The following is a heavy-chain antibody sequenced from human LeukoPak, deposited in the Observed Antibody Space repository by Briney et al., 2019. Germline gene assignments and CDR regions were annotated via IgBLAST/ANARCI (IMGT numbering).Heavy chain of an antibody. CDR1: GYTFTSYY. J-gene: IGHJ4*02. Sequence: ASVKVSCKASGYTFTSYYMHWVRQAPGQGLEWMGIINPSGGSTSYAQKFQGRVTMTRDMSTSTVYMELRSLRSDDTAVYYCARVYYYDSSGYYYYFDYWGQGTLVTVSS. CDR3: ARVYYYDSSGYYYYFDY. V-gene: IGHV1-46*01. D-gene: IGHD3-22*01. CDR2: INPSGGST.